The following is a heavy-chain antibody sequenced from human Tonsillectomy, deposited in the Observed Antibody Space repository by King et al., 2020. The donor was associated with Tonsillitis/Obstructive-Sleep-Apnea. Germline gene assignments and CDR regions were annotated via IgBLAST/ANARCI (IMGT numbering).Heavy chain of an antibody. V-gene: IGHV1-46*01. D-gene: IGHD2-15*01. Sequence: QLVQSGAEVKKPGASVKVSCKASGYTFSRNYLHWVLQAPGQGLEWMGIINPSSGSTTYAQKCQGRVTMTSDTSTRTVNMELSSLRSEDTAVYYCVRDDKDGRYFDYWGQGSLVTVSS. CDR2: INPSSGST. CDR1: GYTFSRNY. CDR3: VRDDKDGRYFDY. J-gene: IGHJ4*02.